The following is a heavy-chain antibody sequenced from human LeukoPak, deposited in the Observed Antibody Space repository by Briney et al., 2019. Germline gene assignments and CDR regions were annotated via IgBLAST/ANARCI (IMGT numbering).Heavy chain of an antibody. V-gene: IGHV3-48*02. CDR1: GFTFSSYS. J-gene: IGHJ4*02. CDR3: ARDRFYY. Sequence: GGPLRLSCGASGFTFSSYSMNWVRQAPGKGLEWVSYISSSSSIMYYADSVKGRFTISRDNAKKSLYLQMNSLRDEDTAVYYCARDRFYYWGQGTLVTVSS. D-gene: IGHD2/OR15-2a*01. CDR2: ISSSSSIM.